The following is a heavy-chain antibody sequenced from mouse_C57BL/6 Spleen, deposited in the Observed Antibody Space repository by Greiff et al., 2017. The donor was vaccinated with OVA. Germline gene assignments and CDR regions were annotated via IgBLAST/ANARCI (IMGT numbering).Heavy chain of an antibody. CDR1: GYTFTSYW. D-gene: IGHD2-4*01. J-gene: IGHJ2*01. CDR3: ARRYYEGDY. V-gene: IGHV1-61*01. CDR2: IYPSDSET. Sequence: VQLQQPGAELVRPGSSVKLSCKASGYTFTSYWMDWVKQRPGQGLEWIGNIYPSDSETHYNQKFKDKATLTVDKSSSTAYMQLSSLTSEDSAVYYCARRYYEGDYWGQGTTLTVAS.